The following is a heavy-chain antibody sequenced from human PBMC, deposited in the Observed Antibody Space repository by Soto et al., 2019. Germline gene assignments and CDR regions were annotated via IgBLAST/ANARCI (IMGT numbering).Heavy chain of an antibody. J-gene: IGHJ4*02. D-gene: IGHD1-26*01. CDR1: GGTFSSYA. CDR2: IIPSFGTA. CDR3: HLEKQSGYWAGFDY. Sequence: QVQLVQSGAEVKKPGSSVKVSCKASGGTFSSYAISWVRQAPGQGLEWMGGIIPSFGTANYAQKFQGRVTITADESTSTAYMELSSLRSEDTAVYYCHLEKQSGYWAGFDYWGQGTLVTVSS. V-gene: IGHV1-69*01.